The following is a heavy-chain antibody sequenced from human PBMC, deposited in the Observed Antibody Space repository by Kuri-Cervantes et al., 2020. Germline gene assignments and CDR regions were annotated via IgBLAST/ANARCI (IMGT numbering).Heavy chain of an antibody. CDR3: ARGLGYSYGMGFDY. D-gene: IGHD5-18*01. V-gene: IGHV3-21*03. Sequence: GGSLRLSCAASGFTLSTYNMSWVRQAPGKGLEWVSSISTSSSYIFYADSVKGRFTISRDNAKNSLYLVMNSLRAEDTAVYYCARGLGYSYGMGFDYWGQGTLVTVSS. J-gene: IGHJ4*02. CDR1: GFTLSTYN. CDR2: ISTSSSYI.